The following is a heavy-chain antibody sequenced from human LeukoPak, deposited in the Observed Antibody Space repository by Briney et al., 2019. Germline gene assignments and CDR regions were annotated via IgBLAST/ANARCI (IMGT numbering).Heavy chain of an antibody. CDR2: INHSGST. D-gene: IGHD6-13*01. Sequence: SETQSLTCAVYGGSFSGYYWSWIRQPPGKGLEWIGEINHSGSTNYNPSLKSRVAISVDTSKNQFSLKLSSVTAADTAVYYCASIAAAGTLDYWGQGTLVTVSS. V-gene: IGHV4-34*01. J-gene: IGHJ4*02. CDR3: ASIAAAGTLDY. CDR1: GGSFSGYY.